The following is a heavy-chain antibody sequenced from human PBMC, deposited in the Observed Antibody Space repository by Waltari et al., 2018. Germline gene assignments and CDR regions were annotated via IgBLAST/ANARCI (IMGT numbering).Heavy chain of an antibody. V-gene: IGHV4-39*07. J-gene: IGHJ3*02. D-gene: IGHD3-22*01. CDR1: GGSISSSSYY. CDR3: ARDLLRYYDSSGYHPDAFDI. CDR2: IYYSGST. Sequence: QLQLQESGPGLVKPSETLSLTCTVSGGSISSSSYYWGWIRQPPGKGLEWIGSIYYSGSTYYNPSLKSRVTISVDTSKNQFSLKLSSVTAADTAVYYCARDLLRYYDSSGYHPDAFDIWGQGTMVTVSS.